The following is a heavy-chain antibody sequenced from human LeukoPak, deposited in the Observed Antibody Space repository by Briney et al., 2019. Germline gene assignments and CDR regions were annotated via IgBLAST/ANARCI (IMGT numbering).Heavy chain of an antibody. V-gene: IGHV4-39*01. J-gene: IGHJ4*02. CDR2: IYYSGTT. CDR3: ARRGSGWF. CDR1: GGSISSSSYF. D-gene: IGHD6-19*01. Sequence: SETLSLTCTVSGGSISSSSYFWAWVRQPPGKGLGWIGSIYYSGTTYYSPSLKSRVIMSVDTSNNQFSLKLSSVTAADTAVYYCARRGSGWFWGQGTLVTVSS.